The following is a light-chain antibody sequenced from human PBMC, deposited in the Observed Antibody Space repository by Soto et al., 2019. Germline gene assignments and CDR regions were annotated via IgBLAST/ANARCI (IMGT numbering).Light chain of an antibody. CDR2: KAS. CDR1: QTISSW. V-gene: IGKV1-5*03. CDR3: QHYNSYSEA. J-gene: IGKJ1*01. Sequence: DIQMTQSPSTLSGSVGDRVTITCRASQTISSWLAWYQQKPGKAPKLLIYKASTLKSGVPSRFSGSGSETDFTLTISSLQPEDFATYYCQHYNSYSEAFGQGTKVDIK.